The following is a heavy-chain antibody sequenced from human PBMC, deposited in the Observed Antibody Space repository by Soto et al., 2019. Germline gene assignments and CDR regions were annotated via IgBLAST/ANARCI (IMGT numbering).Heavy chain of an antibody. CDR1: GYTFTSYA. Sequence: QVQLVQSGAEVKKPGASVKVSCKASGYTFTSYAMHWVRQAPGQRLEWMGWINAGNGNTKYSQKFQGRVTITRDTSASTAYMELSSLRSEDPAVYYCARSQHVLRSFDIWGQGTMVTVSS. D-gene: IGHD3-3*01. CDR3: ARSQHVLRSFDI. J-gene: IGHJ3*02. CDR2: INAGNGNT. V-gene: IGHV1-3*01.